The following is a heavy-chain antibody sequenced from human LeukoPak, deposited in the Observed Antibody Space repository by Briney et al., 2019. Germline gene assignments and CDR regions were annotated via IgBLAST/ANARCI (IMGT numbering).Heavy chain of an antibody. CDR1: GFTFSSYG. D-gene: IGHD6-13*01. Sequence: GGSLRLSCAASGFTFSSYGMHWVRQAPGKGLEWVAVISYDGSNKYYADPVKGRFTISRDNSKNTLYLQMNSLRAEDTAVYYCSAGFSSSCFGGYWGQGTLVNVSS. V-gene: IGHV3-30*03. CDR2: ISYDGSNK. J-gene: IGHJ4*02. CDR3: SAGFSSSCFGGY.